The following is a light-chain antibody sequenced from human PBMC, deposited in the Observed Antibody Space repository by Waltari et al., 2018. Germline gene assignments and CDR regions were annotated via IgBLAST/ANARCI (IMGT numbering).Light chain of an antibody. J-gene: IGLJ1*01. CDR1: SSDVGGYNY. Sequence: QSALTQPASVSGSPGQSITISCPGTSSDVGGYNYVSWYHQHPGKAPKLMIYDVSNRPSGVSNRFSGSKSGNTASLTISGLQAEDEADYYCSSYTSSSVYVFGTGTKVTVL. V-gene: IGLV2-14*03. CDR3: SSYTSSSVYV. CDR2: DVS.